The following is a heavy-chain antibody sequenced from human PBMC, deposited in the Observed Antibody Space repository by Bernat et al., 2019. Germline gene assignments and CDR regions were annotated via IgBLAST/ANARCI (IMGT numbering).Heavy chain of an antibody. CDR1: GYSFTSYW. J-gene: IGHJ5*02. Sequence: EVQLVQSGAEVKKPGESLRISCKGSGYSFTSYWISWVRQMPGKGLEWMGRIDPSDSYTNYSPSFQGHVTISADKSISTAYLQWSSLKASDTAMYYCARQNYYGSGVQYNWFDPWGQGTLVTVSS. D-gene: IGHD3-10*01. CDR2: IDPSDSYT. V-gene: IGHV5-10-1*01. CDR3: ARQNYYGSGVQYNWFDP.